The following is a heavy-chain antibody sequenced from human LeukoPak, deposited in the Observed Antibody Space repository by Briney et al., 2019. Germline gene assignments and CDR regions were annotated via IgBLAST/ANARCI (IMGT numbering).Heavy chain of an antibody. J-gene: IGHJ3*02. CDR3: ARDGRIAVADPGAFDI. Sequence: SETLSLTCTVSGGSISSGGYYWSWIRQPPGKGLEWIGYIYHSGSTYYNPSLKSRVTISVDTSKNQFSLKLSSVTAADTAVYYCARDGRIAVADPGAFDIWGQGTMVTVSS. D-gene: IGHD6-19*01. CDR1: GGSISSGGYY. V-gene: IGHV4-30-2*01. CDR2: IYHSGST.